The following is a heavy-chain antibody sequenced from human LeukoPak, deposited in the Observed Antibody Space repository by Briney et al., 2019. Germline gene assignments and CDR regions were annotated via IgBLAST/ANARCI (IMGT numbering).Heavy chain of an antibody. V-gene: IGHV4-39*07. CDR2: INHSGST. Sequence: PSETLSLTCTVSGGSINTSSYYWGWIRQPPGKGLEWIGEINHSGSTNYNPSLKSRVTISVDTSKNQFSLKLSSVTAADTAVYYCARDSDSSGYYSAFDIWGQGTMVTVSS. D-gene: IGHD3-22*01. CDR1: GGSINTSSYY. CDR3: ARDSDSSGYYSAFDI. J-gene: IGHJ3*02.